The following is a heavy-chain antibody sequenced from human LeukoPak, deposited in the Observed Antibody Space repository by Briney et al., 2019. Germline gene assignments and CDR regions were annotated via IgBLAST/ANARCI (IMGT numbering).Heavy chain of an antibody. J-gene: IGHJ6*02. D-gene: IGHD6-13*01. CDR2: ISGSGGST. Sequence: GGSLRLSCAASGFTFSSYAMSWVRQAPGKGLEWVSGISGSGGSTYYADSVKGRFTISRDNSKNTLYLQMNSLRVEDTAVYYCAKGHMAAAGKDYYYYGMDVWGQGTTVTVSS. V-gene: IGHV3-23*01. CDR3: AKGHMAAAGKDYYYYGMDV. CDR1: GFTFSSYA.